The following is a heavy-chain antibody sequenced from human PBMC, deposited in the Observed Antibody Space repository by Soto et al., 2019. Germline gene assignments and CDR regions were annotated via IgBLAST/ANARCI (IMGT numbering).Heavy chain of an antibody. CDR1: GYSINNGAYY. CDR2: IYYSEST. V-gene: IGHV4-31*03. CDR3: ARVPDY. Sequence: SDTLSLTCSVSGYSINNGAYYWNWIRQHPDKRLEWIGYIYYSESTFYARSLRRRVTISADTSNIHFSLKLISVTVADTAVYYCARVPDYWGQGTLVTVSS. J-gene: IGHJ4*02.